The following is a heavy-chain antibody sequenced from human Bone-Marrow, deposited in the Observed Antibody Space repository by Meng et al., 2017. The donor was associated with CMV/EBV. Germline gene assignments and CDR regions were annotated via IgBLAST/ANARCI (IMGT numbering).Heavy chain of an antibody. CDR2: ISSSSSYI. D-gene: IGHD1-7*01. J-gene: IGHJ6*02. V-gene: IGHV3-21*04. CDR1: GFTFSSYS. CDR3: ARGNWNYGHYYYYGMDV. Sequence: GESLKISCAASGFTFSSYSMNWVRQAPGKGLEWVSSISSSSSYIYYADSVKGRFTISRDNAKNSLYLQMNSLRAEDTAVYYCARGNWNYGHYYYYGMDVWGQGTTVPVSS.